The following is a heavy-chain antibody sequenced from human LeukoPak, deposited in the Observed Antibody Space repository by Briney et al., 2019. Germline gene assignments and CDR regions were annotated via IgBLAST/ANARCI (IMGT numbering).Heavy chain of an antibody. CDR2: INPNSGGT. J-gene: IGHJ3*02. V-gene: IGHV1-2*02. D-gene: IGHD3-22*01. CDR1: GYTFTGYY. Sequence: ASVKVSCKASGYTFTGYYMHWVRQAPGQGIEWVGWINPNSGGTNYAQKFQGRVTITTDESTSTAYMELSSLRSEDTAVYYCASKTPSHYYDSSGYYVGAFDIWGQGTMVTVSS. CDR3: ASKTPSHYYDSSGYYVGAFDI.